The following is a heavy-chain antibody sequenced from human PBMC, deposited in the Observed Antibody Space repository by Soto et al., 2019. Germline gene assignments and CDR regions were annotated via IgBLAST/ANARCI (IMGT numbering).Heavy chain of an antibody. V-gene: IGHV1-18*01. CDR1: GYTFTSYG. Sequence: QVPLVQSGAGVKKPGASVRVSCKASGYTFTSYGITWARQTPGQGLEWMGRISAYNGNTNYSQKLQGRVTMTTDTSASTADMELRSLGSHDTAVYYCAGDPGRLRFSDYWGQGTLVTVSS. J-gene: IGHJ4*02. CDR3: AGDPGRLRFSDY. D-gene: IGHD5-12*01. CDR2: ISAYNGNT.